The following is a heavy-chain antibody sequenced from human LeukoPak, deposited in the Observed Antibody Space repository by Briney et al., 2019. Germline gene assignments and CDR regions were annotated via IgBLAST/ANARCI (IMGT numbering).Heavy chain of an antibody. CDR2: ISGSGGST. D-gene: IGHD5-18*01. J-gene: IGHJ4*02. CDR1: GFTFSDYY. V-gene: IGHV3-23*01. CDR3: AKDLGRGYSDC. Sequence: PGGSLRLSCAASGFTFSDYYMSWIRQAPGKGLEWVSAISGSGGSTYYADSVKGRFTISRDNSKNTLYLQMNSLRAEDTAVYYCAKDLGRGYSDCWGQGTLVTVSS.